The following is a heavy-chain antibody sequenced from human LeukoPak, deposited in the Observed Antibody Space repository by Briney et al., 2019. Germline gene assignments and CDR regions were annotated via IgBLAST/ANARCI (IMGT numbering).Heavy chain of an antibody. V-gene: IGHV3-21*01. J-gene: IGHJ4*02. CDR2: ISSSSSYI. Sequence: GGSLRLSCAASGFTFSSYSMNWVRQAPGKGLEWVSSISSSSSYIYYADSVKGRFTISRDNAKNSLYLQMNSLRAEDTAVYYCARDQGPEYYDFWSGYYPFDYWGQGTLVTVSS. CDR3: ARDQGPEYYDFWSGYYPFDY. D-gene: IGHD3-3*01. CDR1: GFTFSSYS.